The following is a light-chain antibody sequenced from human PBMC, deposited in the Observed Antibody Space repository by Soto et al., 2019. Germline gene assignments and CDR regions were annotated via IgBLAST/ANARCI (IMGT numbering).Light chain of an antibody. CDR3: QQYAVSPIT. J-gene: IGKJ5*01. V-gene: IGKV3-20*01. CDR1: QTVSKNY. CDR2: AAS. Sequence: EIVLTQSPVTLSLSPGEGATLSCRASQTVSKNYLAWYPQKPGQAPRLLIYAASTRATGIPDRFSGSGSGTDFTLTISRLEPEDFAVFYCQQYAVSPITFGQGTRLEIK.